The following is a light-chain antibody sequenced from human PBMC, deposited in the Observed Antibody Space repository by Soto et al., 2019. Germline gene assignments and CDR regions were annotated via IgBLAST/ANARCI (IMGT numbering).Light chain of an antibody. V-gene: IGKV3-20*01. CDR1: QSFDSTF. CDR3: EPYMSSVA. Sequence: EVVLTQSPGSLSLSPGQRATLSCRASQSFDSTFFAWYQKKPGQAPRLLIYGASKRATGIPGRFSGSGSGTDFALIISRLEPEDFAVYYCEPYMSSVAFGQGTKVEIK. J-gene: IGKJ1*01. CDR2: GAS.